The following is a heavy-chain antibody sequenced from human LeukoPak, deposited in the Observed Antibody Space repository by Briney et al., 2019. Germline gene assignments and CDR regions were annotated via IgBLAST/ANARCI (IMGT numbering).Heavy chain of an antibody. CDR3: ARVPGGFDP. J-gene: IGHJ5*02. Sequence: SETLSLTCAVYGGSFSGYYWSWIRQPPGKGLEWIGEINHSGSTNYNPSLKSRVTISVDTSKNQFSLKLSSVTAADTAVYYCARVPGGFDPWGQGTLVTVSS. CDR1: GGSFSGYY. CDR2: INHSGST. V-gene: IGHV4-34*01.